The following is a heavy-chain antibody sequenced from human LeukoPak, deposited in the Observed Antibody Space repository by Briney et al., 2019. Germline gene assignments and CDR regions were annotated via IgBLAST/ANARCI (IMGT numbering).Heavy chain of an antibody. CDR2: IYTSGST. J-gene: IGHJ5*02. D-gene: IGHD3-10*01. CDR1: GGSISSYY. V-gene: IGHV4-4*07. CDR3: AGDGVVGWFGELRNWFDP. Sequence: PSETLSHTCTVSGGSISSYYWSWIRQPSGKGLEWIGRIYTSGSTNYNPSLKSRVTISVDTSKNQFSLKLSSVTAADTAVYYCAGDGVVGWFGELRNWFDPWGQGTLVTVSS.